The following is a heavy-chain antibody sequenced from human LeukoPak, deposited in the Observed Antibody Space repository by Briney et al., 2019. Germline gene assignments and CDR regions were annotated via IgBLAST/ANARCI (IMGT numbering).Heavy chain of an antibody. CDR1: GGSFSGYY. V-gene: IGHV4-34*01. CDR2: INHSGST. D-gene: IGHD5-24*01. J-gene: IGHJ4*02. CDR3: ARGEMATIMFDY. Sequence: SETLSLTCAVYGGSFSGYYWSWIRQPPGKGLEWIGEINHSGSTNYNPSLKSRVTISVDTSKNQFSLKLSSVTAADTAVYYCARGEMATIMFDYWGQGTLVTVSS.